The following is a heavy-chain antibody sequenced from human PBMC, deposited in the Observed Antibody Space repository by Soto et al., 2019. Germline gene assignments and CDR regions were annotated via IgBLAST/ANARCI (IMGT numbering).Heavy chain of an antibody. D-gene: IGHD2-2*01. J-gene: IGHJ4*02. V-gene: IGHV4-4*02. Sequence: QLQLQESGPGLVKPSGTLSLTCGVSGGSLSTPVWWSWVRLPPGKGLEWIGEVFHSGSANYNPSLQSLVTISLDKSTNQCSLRLSSVTAADTAVYYCARKAWTRLDYWGQGALVTVSS. CDR3: ARKAWTRLDY. CDR2: VFHSGSA. CDR1: GGSLSTPVW.